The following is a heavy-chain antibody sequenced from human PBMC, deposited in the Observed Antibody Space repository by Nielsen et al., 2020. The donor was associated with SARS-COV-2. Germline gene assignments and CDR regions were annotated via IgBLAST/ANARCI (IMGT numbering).Heavy chain of an antibody. Sequence: SVKVSCKASGGTFSSYAISWVRQAPGQGLEWMGGIIPIFGTANYAQKFQGRVTMTRNTSISTAYMELSSLRSEDTAVYYCARGIVGDYWGQGTLVTVSS. CDR3: ARGIVGDY. D-gene: IGHD1-26*01. J-gene: IGHJ4*02. CDR2: IIPIFGTA. V-gene: IGHV1-69*05. CDR1: GGTFSSYA.